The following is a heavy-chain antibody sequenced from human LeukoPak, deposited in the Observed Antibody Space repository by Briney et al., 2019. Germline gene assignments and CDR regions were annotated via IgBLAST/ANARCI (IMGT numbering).Heavy chain of an antibody. V-gene: IGHV3-21*01. CDR2: ISSSSSDI. J-gene: IGHJ4*02. CDR3: ARDVVAAAGTGYFDY. D-gene: IGHD6-13*01. Sequence: GGSLRLSCAASGFSFSSHSLNWVRQAPGKGLEWVSSISSSSSDIYYAVSVKGRFTISRDNAKNSLYLQMNSLRAEDTAVYYCARDVVAAAGTGYFDYWGQGTLVTVSS. CDR1: GFSFSSHS.